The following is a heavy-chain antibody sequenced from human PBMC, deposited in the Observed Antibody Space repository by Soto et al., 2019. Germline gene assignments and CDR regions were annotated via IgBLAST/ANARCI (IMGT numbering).Heavy chain of an antibody. CDR3: ASGCSGGSCYSAYYYYGMDV. CDR1: GYSFTTYW. D-gene: IGHD2-15*01. Sequence: GESLKISCKGSGYSFTTYWISWVRQMPGKGLEWMGRIDPSDSYTNYSPSFQGHVTISADKSISTAYLQWSSLKASDTAMYYCASGCSGGSCYSAYYYYGMDVWGQGTTVTVSS. J-gene: IGHJ6*02. V-gene: IGHV5-10-1*01. CDR2: IDPSDSYT.